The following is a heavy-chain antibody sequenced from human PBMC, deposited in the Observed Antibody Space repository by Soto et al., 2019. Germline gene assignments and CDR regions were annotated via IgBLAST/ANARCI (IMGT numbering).Heavy chain of an antibody. CDR3: ARDSQYCTNGVCSLGDS. Sequence: SETLSLTCAVSGGSISSTNWWSWVRQSPGKGLEWIGEISHRGSPNYNPSLKSRVTILIDKSKNHFSLNLSSVTAADTAIYYCARDSQYCTNGVCSLGDSCGQGTLVTVSS. CDR1: GGSISSTNW. D-gene: IGHD2-8*01. CDR2: ISHRGSP. V-gene: IGHV4-4*02. J-gene: IGHJ4*02.